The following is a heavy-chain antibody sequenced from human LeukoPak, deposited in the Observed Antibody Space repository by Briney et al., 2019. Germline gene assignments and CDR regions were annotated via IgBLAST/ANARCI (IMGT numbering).Heavy chain of an antibody. CDR3: AREEGFDY. V-gene: IGHV3-48*01. Sequence: PGGSLRLSCAASGFTFSSYNMNWVRQAPGKGLEWVSFISSTSNTIYYADSVKGRFTISRGNAKNSLYLQMNSLRAEDTAAYYCAREEGFDYWGQGTLVTVSS. CDR2: ISSTSNTI. J-gene: IGHJ4*02. CDR1: GFTFSSYN.